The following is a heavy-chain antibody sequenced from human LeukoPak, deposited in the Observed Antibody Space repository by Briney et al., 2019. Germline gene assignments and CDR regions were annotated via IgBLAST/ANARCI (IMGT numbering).Heavy chain of an antibody. J-gene: IGHJ4*02. CDR3: ARGSTYYESSSQVPFDY. Sequence: GSLILSCAASGLTFNTYTMNWVRQAPGKGLEWVSYISGSSGIIDYADSVRGRFTISRDNAKNSLYLQMNSLRAEDTAVYYCARGSTYYESSSQVPFDYWGQGTLVTVSS. CDR2: ISGSSGII. V-gene: IGHV3-48*01. CDR1: GLTFNTYT. D-gene: IGHD3-22*01.